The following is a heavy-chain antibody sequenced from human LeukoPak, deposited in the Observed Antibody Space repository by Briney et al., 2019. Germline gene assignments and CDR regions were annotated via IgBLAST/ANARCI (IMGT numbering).Heavy chain of an antibody. CDR3: ARVEMATIGVSMRSYYYYYMDV. CDR1: VGSFSSYA. CDR2: IIPIFGTA. Sequence: SVKVSCNASVGSFSSYAICWVRLAHGQGLEWMGGIIPIFGTANYAQKFQGRVTITADKSTSTAYMELSSLGSEDTAVYYCARVEMATIGVSMRSYYYYYMDVWGKGTTVTGSS. D-gene: IGHD5-24*01. J-gene: IGHJ6*03. V-gene: IGHV1-69*06.